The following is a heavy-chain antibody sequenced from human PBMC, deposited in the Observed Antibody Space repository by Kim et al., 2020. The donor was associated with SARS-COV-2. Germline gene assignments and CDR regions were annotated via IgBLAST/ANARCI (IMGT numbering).Heavy chain of an antibody. CDR1: GFTFSSYG. V-gene: IGHV3-30*18. D-gene: IGHD2-15*01. Sequence: GGSLRLSCAASGFTFSSYGMHWVRQAPGKGLEWVAVISYDGSNKYYADSVKGRFTISRDNSKNTLYLKMNSLRAEDTAVYYCAKDLDIVVVVAATRYYYYGMEVWGQGTTVTVSS. CDR3: AKDLDIVVVVAATRYYYYGMEV. CDR2: ISYDGSNK. J-gene: IGHJ6*02.